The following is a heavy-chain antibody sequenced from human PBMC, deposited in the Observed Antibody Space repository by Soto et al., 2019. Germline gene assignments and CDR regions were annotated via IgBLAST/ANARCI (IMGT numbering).Heavy chain of an antibody. Sequence: SETLSLTCTVPGGAVSSGTYYWSWIRQPPGKGLEWIGHIYFTGSTNYNPSLKSRVTMSQDTSRNQFSLKLSSVTAADTAVYYCTRGPPRVHWFDPWGLGTLVTVSS. V-gene: IGHV4-61*01. CDR3: TRGPPRVHWFDP. CDR2: IYFTGST. CDR1: GGAVSSGTYY. J-gene: IGHJ5*02.